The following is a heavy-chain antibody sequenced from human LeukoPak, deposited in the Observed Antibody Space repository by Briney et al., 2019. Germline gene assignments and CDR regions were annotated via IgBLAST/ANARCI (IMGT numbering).Heavy chain of an antibody. CDR2: ISGLGATT. CDR1: GFTFNNYA. J-gene: IGHJ4*02. V-gene: IGHV3-23*01. Sequence: PGWSLRLSCAASGFTFNNYAMSWVRQAPGKGLDWVSAISGLGATTYYADSVKGRFAISRDNSKNTLYLQMSSLRAEDTAVYYCAKDQRFGDLDDYRGQGTLVTVSS. CDR3: AKDQRFGDLDDY. D-gene: IGHD3-10*01.